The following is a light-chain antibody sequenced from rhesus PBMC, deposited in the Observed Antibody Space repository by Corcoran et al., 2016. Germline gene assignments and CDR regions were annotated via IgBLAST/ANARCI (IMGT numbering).Light chain of an antibody. CDR3: RHGYGT. V-gene: IGKV1S17*01. J-gene: IGKJ4*01. Sequence: DIQMTQSPSSLSASVGDRVTITCQASQGISNNVAWYQQKPGKVPKLLIYASSTLQSGVPSRFSGSGSGTDFTITISSLQPGDFATCYCRHGYGTFGGGTKVEIK. CDR2: ASS. CDR1: QGISNN.